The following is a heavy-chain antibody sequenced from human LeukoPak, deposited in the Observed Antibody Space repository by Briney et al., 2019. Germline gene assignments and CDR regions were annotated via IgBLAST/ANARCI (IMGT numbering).Heavy chain of an antibody. D-gene: IGHD1-7*01. J-gene: IGHJ4*02. CDR3: ARDLARGITGTTGIDY. V-gene: IGHV6-1*01. CDR2: TYYRSKWYN. CDR1: GDSVSSNSAA. Sequence: SQTLSLTCALSGDSVSSNSAAWNWIRQSPSRGLEWLGRTYYRSKWYNDYAVSVKSRITINPDTSKNQFSLQLNSVTPEDTAVYYCARDLARGITGTTGIDYWGQGTLVTVSS.